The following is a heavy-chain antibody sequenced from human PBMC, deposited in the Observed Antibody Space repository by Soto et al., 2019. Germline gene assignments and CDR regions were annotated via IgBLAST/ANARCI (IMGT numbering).Heavy chain of an antibody. CDR3: ARDEGAGSSSWYYYYYYGMDV. CDR1: GYTFTSYG. V-gene: IGHV1-18*01. CDR2: ISAYNGNT. J-gene: IGHJ6*02. Sequence: QVQLVQSGAEVKKPGASVKVSCKASGYTFTSYGISWVRQAPGQGLEWMGWISAYNGNTNYAQKLQGRVTMTTDTSTSTAYMELRSLRSDDTAVDYCARDEGAGSSSWYYYYYYGMDVWGQGTTVTVSS. D-gene: IGHD6-13*01.